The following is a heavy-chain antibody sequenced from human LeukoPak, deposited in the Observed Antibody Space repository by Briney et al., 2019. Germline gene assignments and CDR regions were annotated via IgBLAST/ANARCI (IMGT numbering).Heavy chain of an antibody. CDR1: GFTFSSYG. CDR2: ISYDGSNK. J-gene: IGHJ6*03. D-gene: IGHD6-19*01. CDR3: ARWIAVAPYYYYYMDV. V-gene: IGHV3-30*03. Sequence: GGSLRLSCAASGFTFSSYGMHWVRQALGKGLEWVAVISYDGSNKYYADSVKGRFTISRDNSKNTLYLQMNSLRAEDTAVYYCARWIAVAPYYYYYMDVWGKGTTVTVSS.